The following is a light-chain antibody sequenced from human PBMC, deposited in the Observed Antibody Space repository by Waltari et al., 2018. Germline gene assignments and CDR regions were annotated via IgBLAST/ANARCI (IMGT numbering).Light chain of an antibody. CDR1: HCVSNY. CDR2: SAS. V-gene: IGKV3-11*01. Sequence: EIVLTQSPDTLSLCPGESATLSCRARHCVSNYLAWYQQKPGQAPRLLFYSASYRATGVPARFSGSGSGTDFTLTISSLEPEDFAVYYCQQRSNWPRTFGQGTKVEIK. J-gene: IGKJ1*01. CDR3: QQRSNWPRT.